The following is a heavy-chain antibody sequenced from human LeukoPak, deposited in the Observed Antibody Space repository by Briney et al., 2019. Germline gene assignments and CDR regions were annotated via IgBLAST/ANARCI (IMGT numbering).Heavy chain of an antibody. Sequence: PGGSLRLSCAASGFTFSSYAMSWVRQAPGKGLEWVSAISGSGGSTYYADSVKGRFTISRDNSKNTLYLQMNSLRAEDTAVYYCAKQGYDFWSGYYTNYYYYYMDVWGKGTTVTVSS. CDR2: ISGSGGST. J-gene: IGHJ6*03. D-gene: IGHD3-3*01. CDR3: AKQGYDFWSGYYTNYYYYYMDV. V-gene: IGHV3-23*01. CDR1: GFTFSSYA.